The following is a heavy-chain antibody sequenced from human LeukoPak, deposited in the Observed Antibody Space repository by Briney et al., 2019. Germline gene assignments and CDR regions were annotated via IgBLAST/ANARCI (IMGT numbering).Heavy chain of an antibody. CDR1: GYSISSGYY. Sequence: PSETLSLTCTVSGYSISSGYYWGWIRQPPGKGLEWIGSIYHSGSTYYNPSLKSRVTISVDTSKNQFSLKLSSVTAADTAVYYCASGDYYDSSGSLGYWGQGTLVTVSS. J-gene: IGHJ4*02. CDR3: ASGDYYDSSGSLGY. D-gene: IGHD3-22*01. CDR2: IYHSGST. V-gene: IGHV4-38-2*02.